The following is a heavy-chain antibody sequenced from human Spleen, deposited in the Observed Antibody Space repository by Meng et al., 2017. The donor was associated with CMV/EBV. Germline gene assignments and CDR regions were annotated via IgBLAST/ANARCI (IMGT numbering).Heavy chain of an antibody. CDR2: INHSGST. CDR1: GGSVSGYY. J-gene: IGHJ4*02. D-gene: IGHD2-21*02. CDR3: ARVVTALWGYYFDY. V-gene: IGHV4-34*01. Sequence: HVQLQLWGAGLLTPSETLSLTCAGYGGSVSGYYWSWIRQPPGKGLEWIGEINHSGSTNYNPSLKSRVTISVDKSKNQFSLKLSSVTAADTAVYYCARVVTALWGYYFDYWGQGTLVTVSS.